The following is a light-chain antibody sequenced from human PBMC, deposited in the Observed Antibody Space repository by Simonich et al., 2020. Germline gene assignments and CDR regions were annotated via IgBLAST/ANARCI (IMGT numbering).Light chain of an antibody. CDR3: QQRSNWPPIT. CDR2: DAS. Sequence: EIVLTQSPATLSLSPGERATLSCRAIHIVSSYLAWYQQKPGQAPRLLIYDASNRANGIPARFSGIWSGTDFTLTISSLEPEDFAVYYCQQRSNWPPITFGQGTRLEIK. V-gene: IGKV3-11*01. J-gene: IGKJ5*01. CDR1: HIVSSY.